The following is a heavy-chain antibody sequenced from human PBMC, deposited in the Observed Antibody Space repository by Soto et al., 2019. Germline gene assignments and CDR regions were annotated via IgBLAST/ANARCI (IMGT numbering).Heavy chain of an antibody. V-gene: IGHV3-23*01. CDR1: GCTFSSYG. D-gene: IGHD3-3*01. CDR3: AKDFLVYFLSG. CDR2: ISGSGGST. J-gene: IGHJ6*04. Sequence: GGSLRLSWAASGCTFSSYGMSWVRQVPGKGLEWVSAISGSGGSTYYAGSVKGRFTISRDNSKNTLYLQMNSLRAEDTAVYYCAKDFLVYFLSGWGKGTSVTVSS.